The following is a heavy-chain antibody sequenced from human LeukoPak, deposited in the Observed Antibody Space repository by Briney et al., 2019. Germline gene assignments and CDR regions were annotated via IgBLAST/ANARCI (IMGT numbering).Heavy chain of an antibody. Sequence: SETLSLACTVSGGSISSSSYYWGGIRQRPGKGLEWIGSIYYSGSTYYNPSLKSRVTISVDTSKNQFSLKLSSVTAADTAVYYCARHYSYVTPGWGQGTLVTVSS. CDR1: GGSISSSSYY. CDR3: ARHYSYVTPG. V-gene: IGHV4-39*01. CDR2: IYYSGST. J-gene: IGHJ4*02. D-gene: IGHD5-18*01.